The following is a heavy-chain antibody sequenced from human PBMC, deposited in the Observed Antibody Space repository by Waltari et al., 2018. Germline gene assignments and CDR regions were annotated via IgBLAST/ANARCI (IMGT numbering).Heavy chain of an antibody. J-gene: IGHJ3*02. V-gene: IGHV1-69*05. Sequence: QVQLVQSGAEVKKPGSSVKVSCKASGGTFSSYAISWVRPAPGQGLEWMGGCIPIVGTAKEAQKFQGRVTMTTDESTSTAYMELSSLRSEDTAVYYCARSSFVGSRKDAFDIWGQGTMVTVSS. CDR3: ARSSFVGSRKDAFDI. D-gene: IGHD1-26*01. CDR1: GGTFSSYA. CDR2: CIPIVGTA.